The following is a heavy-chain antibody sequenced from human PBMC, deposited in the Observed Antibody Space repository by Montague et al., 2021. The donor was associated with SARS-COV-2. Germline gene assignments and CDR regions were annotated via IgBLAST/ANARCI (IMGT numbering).Heavy chain of an antibody. D-gene: IGHD3-22*01. CDR3: ARTSHPSNFDSTGYYCGFDV. J-gene: IGHJ3*01. Sequence: SQTLSLTCTVSGATISCDYWSWIRQSPGKGLEWIGYMSYSGSATYNPSLESRVAISRDTSKKQFSLTLIPATAADTAIYYCARTSHPSNFDSTGYYCGFDVWGQGTTVIVSS. CDR1: GATISCDY. CDR2: MSYSGSA. V-gene: IGHV4-59*01.